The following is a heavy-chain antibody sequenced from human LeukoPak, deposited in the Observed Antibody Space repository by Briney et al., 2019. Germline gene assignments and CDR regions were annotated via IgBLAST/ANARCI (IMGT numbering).Heavy chain of an antibody. Sequence: GGSLRLSCAASGFTFSSSAMSWVRQAPGKGLEWVSAISGSGGSTYYADSVKGRFTISRDNSKNTLYLQMNSLRAEDTAVYYCASRGVNYYFDYWGQGTLVTVSS. CDR2: ISGSGGST. D-gene: IGHD3-10*01. CDR3: ASRGVNYYFDY. J-gene: IGHJ4*02. CDR1: GFTFSSSA. V-gene: IGHV3-23*01.